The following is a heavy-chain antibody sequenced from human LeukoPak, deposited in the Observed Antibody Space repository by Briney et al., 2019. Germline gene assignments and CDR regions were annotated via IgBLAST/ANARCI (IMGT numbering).Heavy chain of an antibody. V-gene: IGHV4-59*01. CDR2: MYDSGSP. CDR1: GGSISGYY. D-gene: IGHD6-19*01. CDR3: ARARSGWEGGCFDH. Sequence: SETLSLTCSVSGGSISGYYWSWIRQPPGKALEWIGYMYDSGSPRYNPSLKGRVTISLDTSKEQFSLKLSSVTAADTAVYYCARARSGWEGGCFDHWGQGNLVTVSS. J-gene: IGHJ4*02.